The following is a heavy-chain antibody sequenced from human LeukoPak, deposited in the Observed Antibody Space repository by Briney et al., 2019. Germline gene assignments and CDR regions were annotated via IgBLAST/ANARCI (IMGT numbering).Heavy chain of an antibody. Sequence: ASVNVSCKTSGYTFSSYAMSWVRQAPGKGLEWVSAISGSGGSTYYADSVKGRFTISRDNSKNTLYLQMNSLRAEDTAVYYCAKSCGGDCSKADAFDIWGQGTMVTVSS. V-gene: IGHV3-23*01. CDR1: GYTFSSYA. CDR3: AKSCGGDCSKADAFDI. D-gene: IGHD2-21*02. CDR2: ISGSGGST. J-gene: IGHJ3*02.